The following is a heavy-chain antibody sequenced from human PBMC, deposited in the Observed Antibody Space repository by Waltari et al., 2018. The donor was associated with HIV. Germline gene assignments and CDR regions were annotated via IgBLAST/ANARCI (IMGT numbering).Heavy chain of an antibody. D-gene: IGHD1-26*01. CDR3: ARDPRNIVGDHFDY. J-gene: IGHJ4*02. Sequence: EVQLVESGGGLVQPGGSLRLSCEASGFSFSSHSMNWVRQAPGKGLEWVSYISSSSSTIYYADSVKGRFTISRDNAQNSLYLQMNSLRDEDTAVYYCARDPRNIVGDHFDYWGQGTLVTVSS. CDR2: ISSSSSTI. V-gene: IGHV3-48*02. CDR1: GFSFSSHS.